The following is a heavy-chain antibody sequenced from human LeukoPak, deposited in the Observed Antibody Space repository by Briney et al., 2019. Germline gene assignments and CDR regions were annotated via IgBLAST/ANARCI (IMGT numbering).Heavy chain of an antibody. CDR1: GFTLSSYE. CDR3: AREGLDRGYFDY. CDR2: ISSSGSTI. D-gene: IGHD1-14*01. J-gene: IGHJ4*02. Sequence: GGSLRLSCGASGFTLSSYEMNWGRPGPGEGLEWVSYISSSGSTIYYADSVKGRFTISRDNAKNSLYLQMNSLRAEDTAVYYCAREGLDRGYFDYWGQGTLVTVSS. V-gene: IGHV3-48*03.